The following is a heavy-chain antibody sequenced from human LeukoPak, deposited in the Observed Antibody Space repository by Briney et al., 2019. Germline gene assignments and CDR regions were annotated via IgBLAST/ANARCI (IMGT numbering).Heavy chain of an antibody. CDR1: GYTFNSYG. V-gene: IGHV1-18*01. D-gene: IGHD2-15*01. CDR3: ARDLDPRIAQAAPIEY. CDR2: ISAYNGNT. Sequence: GASVKVSCKASGYTFNSYGISWVRQAPGQGLEWMGWISAYNGNTNYEQKFQGRVTVTTDTSATTAYMELRSLRSDDTAVYFCARDLDPRIAQAAPIEYWGQGTLVTVSS. J-gene: IGHJ4*02.